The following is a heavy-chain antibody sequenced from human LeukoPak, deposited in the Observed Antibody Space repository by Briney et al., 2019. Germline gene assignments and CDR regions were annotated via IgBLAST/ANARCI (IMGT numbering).Heavy chain of an antibody. CDR2: INGDGGST. Sequence: PGGSLRLFCGASGLNFRSYAISWVRQARAKGLDWVSAINGDGGSTYYADSVKGRFTISRDNSNNALFLQMNSLRVEDTAVYYCAKDIEVAGPSEYFQHWGQGTLVTVSS. J-gene: IGHJ1*01. D-gene: IGHD6-19*01. CDR1: GLNFRSYA. CDR3: AKDIEVAGPSEYFQH. V-gene: IGHV3-23*01.